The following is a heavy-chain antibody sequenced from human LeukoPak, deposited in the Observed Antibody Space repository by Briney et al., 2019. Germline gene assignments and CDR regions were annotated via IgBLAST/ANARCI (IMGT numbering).Heavy chain of an antibody. V-gene: IGHV4-39*01. D-gene: IGHD1-1*01. CDR3: ARGVLEHFDY. J-gene: IGHJ4*02. Sequence: SETLSLTCSVSGDSISSSSYYWGWLRQPPGKGLEWIGSIYYSGSTYYNPSLKSRDTISVDTSKTQFSLQLSSVTAADTAVYYCARGVLEHFDYWGQGTLVTVSS. CDR1: GDSISSSSYY. CDR2: IYYSGST.